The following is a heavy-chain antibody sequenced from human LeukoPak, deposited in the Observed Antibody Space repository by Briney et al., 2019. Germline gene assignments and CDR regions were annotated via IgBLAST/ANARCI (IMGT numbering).Heavy chain of an antibody. J-gene: IGHJ3*02. D-gene: IGHD6-19*01. CDR3: ANFHRYSSGLGI. CDR2: ISAYNGNT. CDR1: GGTFSSYA. V-gene: IGHV1-18*01. Sequence: GSSVKVSCKASGGTFSSYAISWVRQAPGQGLEWMGWISAYNGNTNYAQKLQGRVTMTTDTSTSTAYMELRSLRSDDTAVYYCANFHRYSSGLGIWGQGTMVTVSS.